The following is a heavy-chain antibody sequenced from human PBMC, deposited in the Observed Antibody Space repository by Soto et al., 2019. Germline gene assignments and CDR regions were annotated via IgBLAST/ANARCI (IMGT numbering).Heavy chain of an antibody. CDR1: GGSISSYY. Sequence: QLHLQESGPGLVKPSETLSLTCIVSGGSISSYYWSWIRQPPGKGLEWIGYTYYSGDTNYNPSLKSRVTVSVDMSNNQFSLRLTSVTAADAAVYYCARPTKGGAFDLWGQGTMVTVSS. V-gene: IGHV4-59*08. CDR2: TYYSGDT. CDR3: ARPTKGGAFDL. J-gene: IGHJ3*01.